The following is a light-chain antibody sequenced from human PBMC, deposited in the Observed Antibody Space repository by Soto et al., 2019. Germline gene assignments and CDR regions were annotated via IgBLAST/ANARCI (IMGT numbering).Light chain of an antibody. CDR3: QQYGSSLWT. CDR1: QSVSSSY. V-gene: IGKV3-20*01. CDR2: GAS. Sequence: EIVLTQSPGTLSLSPGERATLSCRASQSVSSSYLAWYQQKPGQAPRLHIYGASSRATGIPDRFSGSGSGTDFTLTISRLEPEDFAVYYCQQYGSSLWTFGQGTKV. J-gene: IGKJ1*01.